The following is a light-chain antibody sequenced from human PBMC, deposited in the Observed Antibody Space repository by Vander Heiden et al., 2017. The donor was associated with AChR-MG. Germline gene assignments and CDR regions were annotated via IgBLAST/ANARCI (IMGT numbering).Light chain of an antibody. V-gene: IGLV2-14*03. CDR2: DVT. CDR3: SSYTSTTIL. Sequence: QSALTPPASVSGSPGQSITISCTGSSRDLGDYNFVSWYQQHPGKAPKLLIFDVTIRPSGVSPRFAGSKTGNTASLTISGLQPEDEADYYCSSYTSTTILFGGGTKLTVL. J-gene: IGLJ3*02. CDR1: SRDLGDYNF.